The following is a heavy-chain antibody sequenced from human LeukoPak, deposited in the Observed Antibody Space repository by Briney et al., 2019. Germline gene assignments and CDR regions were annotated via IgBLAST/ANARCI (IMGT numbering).Heavy chain of an antibody. D-gene: IGHD6-19*01. J-gene: IGHJ4*02. CDR2: ISYDGSNK. V-gene: IGHV3-30*04. CDR3: ASMAPVAGTDY. Sequence: PGGSLRLSCAASGFTFSSYAMHWVRQAPGKGLEWVAVISYDGSNKYYADSVKGRFTISRDNSKNTLYLQMNSLRAEDTAVYYCASMAPVAGTDYWGQGTLVTVSS. CDR1: GFTFSSYA.